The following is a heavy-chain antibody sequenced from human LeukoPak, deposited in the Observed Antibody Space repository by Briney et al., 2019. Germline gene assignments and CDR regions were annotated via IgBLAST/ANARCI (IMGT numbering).Heavy chain of an antibody. V-gene: IGHV1-46*01. CDR2: MNPTGGST. J-gene: IGHJ4*02. CDR1: GYIFTNYY. Sequence: ASVKVSCKASGYIFTNYYMHWLRQAPGQGLEWVGLMNPTGGSTTYAQKFQGRVTMTRDTSTTTVYMEVSSLRSEDTAVYYCARAGYDSSGYYSYWGQETLVTVSS. CDR3: ARAGYDSSGYYSY. D-gene: IGHD3-22*01.